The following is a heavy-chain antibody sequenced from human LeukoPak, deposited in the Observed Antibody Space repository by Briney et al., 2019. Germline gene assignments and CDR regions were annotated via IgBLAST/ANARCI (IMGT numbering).Heavy chain of an antibody. D-gene: IGHD6-19*01. CDR1: GYTFTGYY. V-gene: IGHV1-2*04. CDR2: INPNSGGT. CDR3: ARGHSSGPYYYYGMDV. Sequence: ASVKVSCKASGYTFTGYYMHWVRQAPGQGLEWMGWINPNSGGTNYAQKFQGWVTMTRDTSISTAYMELSRLRSDDTAMYYCARGHSSGPYYYYGMDVWGQGTTVTVSS. J-gene: IGHJ6*02.